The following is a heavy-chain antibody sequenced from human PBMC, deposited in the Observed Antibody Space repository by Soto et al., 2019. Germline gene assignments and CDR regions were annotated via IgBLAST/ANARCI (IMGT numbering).Heavy chain of an antibody. J-gene: IGHJ4*01. CDR1: GYSFAGYW. V-gene: IGHV5-10-1*01. CDR3: ARQIYDSDTGPNFKYYFDS. Sequence: GESLKISCKGSGYSFAGYWITWVRQKPGKGLEWMGRIDPSDSQTYYSPSFRGHVTISATKSITTVFLQWSSLRASDTAMYYCARQIYDSDTGPNFKYYFDSWGHGTPVTVSS. D-gene: IGHD3-22*01. CDR2: IDPSDSQT.